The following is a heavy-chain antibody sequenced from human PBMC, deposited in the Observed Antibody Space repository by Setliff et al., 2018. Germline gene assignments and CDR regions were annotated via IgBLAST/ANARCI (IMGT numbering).Heavy chain of an antibody. V-gene: IGHV4-34*01. CDR1: GVYAESRDTYY. Sequence: PSETLSLTCAVYGVYAESRDTYYWSWIRQPPGKGLEWIGEIYHSGSTNYNPSLKSRVTISVDKSKNQFSLKLSSVSAADTAVYYCARGYGVLTGYYNYWGQGTLVTVSS. CDR3: ARGYGVLTGYYNY. J-gene: IGHJ4*02. D-gene: IGHD3-9*01. CDR2: IYHSGST.